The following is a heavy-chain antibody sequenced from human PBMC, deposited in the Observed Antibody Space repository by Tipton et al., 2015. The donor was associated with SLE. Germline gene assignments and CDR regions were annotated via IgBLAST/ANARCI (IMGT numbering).Heavy chain of an antibody. J-gene: IGHJ6*02. V-gene: IGHV3-66*01. CDR3: ARVLTPYYGMDV. CDR1: GFSVSGHY. D-gene: IGHD3-9*01. CDR2: IYSGGTT. Sequence: SLRLSCAASGFSVSGHYMSWVRQAPGKGLEWVSVIYSGGTTYYADSVKGRFTISRDSSENTLYLQMNSLRAEDTAVYYCARVLTPYYGMDVWGQGTTVTVSS.